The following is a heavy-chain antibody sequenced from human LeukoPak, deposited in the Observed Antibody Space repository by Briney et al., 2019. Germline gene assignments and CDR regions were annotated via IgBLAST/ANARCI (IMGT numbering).Heavy chain of an antibody. D-gene: IGHD2-2*01. J-gene: IGHJ6*02. CDR1: GFTFTSSA. Sequence: SVKVSFTASGFTFTSSAVQWVRQARGQRLEWIGWIVVGSGNTNYAQKFQERVTITRDMSTSTAYMELSSLRSEDTAVYYCAGGYCSSTSCYNYGMDVWGQGTTVTVSS. V-gene: IGHV1-58*01. CDR2: IVVGSGNT. CDR3: AGGYCSSTSCYNYGMDV.